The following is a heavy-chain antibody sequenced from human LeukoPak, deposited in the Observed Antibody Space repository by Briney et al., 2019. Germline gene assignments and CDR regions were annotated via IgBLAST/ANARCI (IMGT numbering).Heavy chain of an antibody. CDR2: INHSGST. CDR3: ARTYGSGSSLVF. D-gene: IGHD3-10*01. Sequence: SETLSLTCAVYGGSFSGYYWSWIRQPPGKGLEWIGEINHSGSTNYNPSLKSRVTISVDTSKNQFSLKLSSVTAADTAVYYCARTYGSGSSLVFWGQGTLVTVSS. J-gene: IGHJ4*02. CDR1: GGSFSGYY. V-gene: IGHV4-34*01.